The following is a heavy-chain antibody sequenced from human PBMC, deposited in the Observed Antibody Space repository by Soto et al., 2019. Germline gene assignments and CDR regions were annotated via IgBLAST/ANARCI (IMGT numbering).Heavy chain of an antibody. CDR1: GVSIRSYY. CDR3: ARAAKFGELYH. Sequence: PSETLSLTCTVSGVSIRSYYWSWVRQSAGKGLEWIGRIYVSGINNYNPSLRSRVTMSEDTSKNQLSLTLTSVTAADTAIYYCARAAKFGELYHWGQGTQVTVS. J-gene: IGHJ5*02. D-gene: IGHD3-10*02. V-gene: IGHV4-4*07. CDR2: IYVSGIN.